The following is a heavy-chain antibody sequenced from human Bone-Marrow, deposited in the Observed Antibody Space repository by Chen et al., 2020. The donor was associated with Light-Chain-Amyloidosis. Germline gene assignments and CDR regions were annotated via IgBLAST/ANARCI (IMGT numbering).Heavy chain of an antibody. Sequence: QVQLVESGGGVVQPGRSLRLSCAASGFTFSSYGMHWVRQAPGKGLGWVAVIWYDGSNKYYADSVKGRFTISRDNSKNTLYLQMNSLRAEDTAVYYCAREAAAAGTAEYFQHWGQGTLVTVSS. J-gene: IGHJ1*01. V-gene: IGHV3-33*01. CDR2: IWYDGSNK. CDR3: AREAAAAGTAEYFQH. CDR1: GFTFSSYG. D-gene: IGHD6-13*01.